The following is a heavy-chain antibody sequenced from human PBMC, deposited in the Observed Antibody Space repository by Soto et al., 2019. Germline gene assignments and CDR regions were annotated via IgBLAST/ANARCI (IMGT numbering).Heavy chain of an antibody. D-gene: IGHD3-22*01. Sequence: PGGSLILSCAAPGFTFSSYAMSWVRQAPGKGLEWVSAISGSGGSTYYADSVKGRFTISRDNSKNTLYLQMNSLRAEDTAVYYCAKAHYYDSSGYYYDIDYWGQGTLVTVSS. CDR2: ISGSGGST. CDR3: AKAHYYDSSGYYYDIDY. V-gene: IGHV3-23*01. CDR1: GFTFSSYA. J-gene: IGHJ4*02.